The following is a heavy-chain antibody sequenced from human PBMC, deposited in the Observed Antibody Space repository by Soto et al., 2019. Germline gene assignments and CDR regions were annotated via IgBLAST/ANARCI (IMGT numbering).Heavy chain of an antibody. D-gene: IGHD3-22*01. CDR3: ARAGGYYAYSIDY. J-gene: IGHJ4*02. CDR1: GGSISSGGYS. CDR2: IYHSGST. V-gene: IGHV4-30-2*01. Sequence: QLQLQESGSGLVKPSQTLSLTCAVSGGSISSGGYSWSWIRQPPGKGLEWIGYIYHSGSTYYNPCLKSRVTISVDRSKNQFSLKLSSVTAADTAVYYCARAGGYYAYSIDYWGQGTLVTVSS.